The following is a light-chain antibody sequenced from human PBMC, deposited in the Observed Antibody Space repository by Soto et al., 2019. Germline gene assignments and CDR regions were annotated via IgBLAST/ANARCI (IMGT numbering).Light chain of an antibody. J-gene: IGKJ2*01. Sequence: EIVMTQSPATLSVSPGERATLSCRASQSVSSNLAWYQQKPGQAPRLLIYGASTRATGIPARFSGSGSGTEFTLTISSLQSEEFAVYYCQQYNNWHLFGQGTKLEIK. V-gene: IGKV3-15*01. CDR1: QSVSSN. CDR2: GAS. CDR3: QQYNNWHL.